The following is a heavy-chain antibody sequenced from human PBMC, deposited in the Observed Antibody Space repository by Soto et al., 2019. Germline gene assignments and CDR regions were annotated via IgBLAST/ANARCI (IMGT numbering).Heavy chain of an antibody. CDR1: GFTFSSYA. CDR3: ARETQWLNWFDP. D-gene: IGHD6-19*01. Sequence: GGSLRLSCAASGFTFSSYAMHWVRQAPGKGLEWVAVISYDGSNKYYADSVKGRFTISRDNAKNSLYLQMNSLRAEDTAVYYCARETQWLNWFDPWGQATLVTVSS. CDR2: ISYDGSNK. V-gene: IGHV3-30-3*01. J-gene: IGHJ5*02.